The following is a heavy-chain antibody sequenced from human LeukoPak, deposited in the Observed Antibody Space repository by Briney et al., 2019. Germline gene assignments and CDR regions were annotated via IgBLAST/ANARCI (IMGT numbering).Heavy chain of an antibody. CDR2: IRSKAYGGTT. J-gene: IGHJ4*02. CDR1: GFTFCDYA. V-gene: IGHV3-49*04. Sequence: GGSLRLSCTASGFTFCDYAMSWVRQAPGKGLEWVGFIRSKAYGGTTEYAASVKGRFTISRDDSKSIAYLQMNSLKTEDTAVYYCTRDLSSSTLLDYWGQGTLVTVSS. CDR3: TRDLSSSTLLDY. D-gene: IGHD2-2*01.